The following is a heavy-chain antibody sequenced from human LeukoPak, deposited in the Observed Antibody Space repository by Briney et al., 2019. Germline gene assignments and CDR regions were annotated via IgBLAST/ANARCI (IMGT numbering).Heavy chain of an antibody. Sequence: PGGSLRLSCAASGFTFSIYYMHWVRQAPGKGLVWVSHIESDGGRTTYADSVKGRFIISRDNAKNTLYLQMNSLRAEDTAVYYCARDNYDYVWGSYHYFDYWGQGTLVTVSS. CDR1: GFTFSIYY. D-gene: IGHD3-16*02. CDR2: IESDGGRT. V-gene: IGHV3-74*01. J-gene: IGHJ4*02. CDR3: ARDNYDYVWGSYHYFDY.